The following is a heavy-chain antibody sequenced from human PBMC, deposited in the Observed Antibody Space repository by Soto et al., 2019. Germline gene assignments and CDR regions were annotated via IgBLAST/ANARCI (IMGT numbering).Heavy chain of an antibody. D-gene: IGHD2-2*01. CDR2: ISSSSSYI. V-gene: IGHV3-21*01. Sequence: GGSLRLSCAASGFTFSSYSMNWVRQAPGKGLEWVSSISSSSSYIYYADSVKGRFTISRDNAKNSLYLQMNSLRAEDTAVYYCARGCSSTSCYYYYGMDVWGQGTTVTVSS. CDR1: GFTFSSYS. CDR3: ARGCSSTSCYYYYGMDV. J-gene: IGHJ6*02.